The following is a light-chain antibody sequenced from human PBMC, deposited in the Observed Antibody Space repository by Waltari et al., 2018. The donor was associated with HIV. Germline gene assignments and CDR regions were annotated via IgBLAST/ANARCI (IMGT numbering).Light chain of an antibody. CDR2: GAS. Sequence: EIVLTQSTGTLSLSPGERATLSCWASETVNRNYLAWYQQKPGQASRLLIYGASSRATGIPDRFSGSGSGTGFTLTISRLESEDFAVYYCQQYGSSPGTFGQGTKLEIK. J-gene: IGKJ2*01. CDR3: QQYGSSPGT. V-gene: IGKV3-20*01. CDR1: ETVNRNY.